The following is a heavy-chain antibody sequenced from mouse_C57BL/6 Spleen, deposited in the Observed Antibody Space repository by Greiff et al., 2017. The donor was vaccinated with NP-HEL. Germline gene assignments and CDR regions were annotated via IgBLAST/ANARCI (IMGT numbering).Heavy chain of an antibody. D-gene: IGHD1-1*01. Sequence: VQLKQSGPELVKPGASVKISCKASGYSFTGYYMNWVKQSPEKSLEWIGEINPSTGGTTYNQKFKAKATLTVDKSSSTAYMQLKSLTSEDSAVYYCARVGYGSSYLFAYWGQGTLVTVSA. CDR1: GYSFTGYY. V-gene: IGHV1-42*01. CDR3: ARVGYGSSYLFAY. CDR2: INPSTGGT. J-gene: IGHJ3*01.